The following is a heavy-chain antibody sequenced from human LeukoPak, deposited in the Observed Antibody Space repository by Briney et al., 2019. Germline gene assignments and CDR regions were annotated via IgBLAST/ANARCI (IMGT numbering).Heavy chain of an antibody. V-gene: IGHV3-48*01. D-gene: IGHD3-16*02. Sequence: GGSLRLSCAASGFTFSSYSMNWVRQAPGKGLEWVSYISSSSSTIYYADSVKGRFTISRDNAKNSLYLQMNSLRAEDTAVYYCARDSSRITFGGVIASDYWGQGTLVTVSS. J-gene: IGHJ4*02. CDR3: ARDSSRITFGGVIASDY. CDR2: ISSSSSTI. CDR1: GFTFSSYS.